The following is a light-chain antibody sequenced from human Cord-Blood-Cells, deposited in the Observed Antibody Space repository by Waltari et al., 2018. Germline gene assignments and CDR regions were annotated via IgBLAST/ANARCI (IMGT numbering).Light chain of an antibody. CDR2: DVS. CDR3: CSYAGSYTYV. V-gene: IGLV2-11*01. CDR1: RSDVGGYHS. Sequence: QSALTPPRSVSGSPGQSVTISCTGTRSDVGGYHSVSWYQQHPGKAPKLMIYDVSKRPSGVPDRFSGSKSGNTASLTISGLQAEDEADYYCCSYAGSYTYVFGTGTKVTVL. J-gene: IGLJ1*01.